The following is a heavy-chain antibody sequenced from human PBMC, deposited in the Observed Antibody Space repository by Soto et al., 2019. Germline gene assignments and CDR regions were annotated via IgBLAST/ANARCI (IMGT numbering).Heavy chain of an antibody. J-gene: IGHJ4*02. CDR3: ARDPLGTRGYSYGYDY. V-gene: IGHV4-31*03. CDR2: IYYSGST. Sequence: KPSETLSLTCTVSGGSISSGGYYWSWIRQHPGKGLEWIGYIYYSGSTYYNPSLKSRVTISVDTSKNQFSLELSSVTAADTAVYYCARDPLGTRGYSYGYDYWGQGTLVTVSS. CDR1: GGSISSGGYY. D-gene: IGHD5-18*01.